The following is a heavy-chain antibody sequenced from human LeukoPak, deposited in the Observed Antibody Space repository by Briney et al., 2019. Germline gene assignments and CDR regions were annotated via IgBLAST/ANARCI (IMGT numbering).Heavy chain of an antibody. CDR2: IYWDDDK. D-gene: IGHD3-10*01. V-gene: IGHV2-5*02. Sequence: SGPTLVKPTQTLTLTCTFSGFSPSTSGVGVGWIRQPPGKALEWLALIYWDDDKRYSPSLKSRLTITKDTSKNQVVLTMTNMDPVDTATYYCALTIDYYGSGSYSFDYWGQGTLVTVSS. CDR1: GFSPSTSGVG. CDR3: ALTIDYYGSGSYSFDY. J-gene: IGHJ4*02.